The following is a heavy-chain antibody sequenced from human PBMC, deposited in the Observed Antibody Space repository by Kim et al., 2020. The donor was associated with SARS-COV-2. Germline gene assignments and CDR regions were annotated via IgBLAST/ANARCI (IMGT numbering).Heavy chain of an antibody. V-gene: IGHV5-51*01. D-gene: IGHD3-22*01. Sequence: GESLKISCKGSGYSFTSYWIGWVRQMPGKGLEWMGIIYPGDSDTRYSPSFQGQVTISADKSISTAYLQWSSLKASDTAMYYCARQGPGPNYYDSSGYFDYWGQGTLVTVSS. CDR1: GYSFTSYW. J-gene: IGHJ4*02. CDR3: ARQGPGPNYYDSSGYFDY. CDR2: IYPGDSDT.